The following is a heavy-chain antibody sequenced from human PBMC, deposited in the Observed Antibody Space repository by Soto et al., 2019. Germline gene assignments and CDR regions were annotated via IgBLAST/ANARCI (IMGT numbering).Heavy chain of an antibody. Sequence: GGSLRLSCAASGFTFSSYDMHWVRQAPGKGLEWVAHISIDGSRKYYADSVKGRFTVSRENSKNTLYLQINSLRPEEAALYYCTRGPTHGAFDIWGQGTMVTVSS. J-gene: IGHJ3*02. V-gene: IGHV3-30*03. CDR1: GFTFSSYD. CDR3: TRGPTHGAFDI. CDR2: ISIDGSRK.